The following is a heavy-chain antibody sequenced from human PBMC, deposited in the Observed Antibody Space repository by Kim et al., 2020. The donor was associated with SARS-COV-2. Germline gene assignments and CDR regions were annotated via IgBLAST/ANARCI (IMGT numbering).Heavy chain of an antibody. Sequence: SETLSLTCTVSGGSISSYYWSWIRQPPGKGLEWIGYIYYSGSTNYNPSLKSRVTISVDTSKNQFSLKLSSVTAADTAVYYCARVRRGFAAPPGAFDIWGQGTMVTVSS. J-gene: IGHJ3*02. V-gene: IGHV4-59*01. CDR1: GGSISSYY. CDR2: IYYSGST. D-gene: IGHD6-6*01. CDR3: ARVRRGFAAPPGAFDI.